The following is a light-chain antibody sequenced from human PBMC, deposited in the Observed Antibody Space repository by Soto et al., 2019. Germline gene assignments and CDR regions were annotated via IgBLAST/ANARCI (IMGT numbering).Light chain of an antibody. J-gene: IGKJ1*01. V-gene: IGKV1-5*01. CDR2: EAS. Sequence: DLQMTQSPSTLSASVGDRFTITCRAIQSISSWLAWYKQKPAKAPKLLIYEASSLESGVPPRLSGSGSGTEFTLTISSLLPHDSATYYCQQYNSFSWWTYGQGTKVEIK. CDR1: QSISSW. CDR3: QQYNSFSWWT.